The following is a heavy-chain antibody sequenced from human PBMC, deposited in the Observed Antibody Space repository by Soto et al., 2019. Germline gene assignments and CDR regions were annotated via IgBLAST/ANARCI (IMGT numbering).Heavy chain of an antibody. Sequence: QVQLQESGPGLVKPSETLSLTCTVSGGSINRYYWSWIRQPPGKGLEWIGYIYYSGSTDYNPSLKSRVTISVDTSKNQFSLKVSSVTAADTAVYYCARSPSYYSYYLDVWGKGTTVTVSS. CDR2: IYYSGST. CDR1: GGSINRYY. CDR3: ARSPSYYSYYLDV. J-gene: IGHJ6*03. V-gene: IGHV4-59*08.